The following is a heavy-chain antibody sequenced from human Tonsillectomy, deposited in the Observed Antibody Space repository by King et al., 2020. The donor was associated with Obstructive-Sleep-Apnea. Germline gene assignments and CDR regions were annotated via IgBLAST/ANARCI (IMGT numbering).Heavy chain of an antibody. V-gene: IGHV3-21*01. CDR3: VRDYSVVSGLDV. J-gene: IGHJ6*02. Sequence: VQLVESGGGLVKPGGSLRLSCVASGFTFSTYSINWVRQAPGKGLEWVSSISSSSSYIYYADSVKGRFTISRDNAKNSLYLQINSLRAEDTAVYYRVRDYSVVSGLDVWGQGTTVTVSS. D-gene: IGHD2-15*01. CDR1: GFTFSTYS. CDR2: ISSSSSYI.